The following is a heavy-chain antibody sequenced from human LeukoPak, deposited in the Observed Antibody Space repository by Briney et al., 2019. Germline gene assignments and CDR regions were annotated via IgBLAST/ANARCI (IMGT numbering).Heavy chain of an antibody. CDR2: INSDGSST. Sequence: GGSLRLSCAASGFTFSSYWMHWVRQAPGKGLVWVSRINSDGSSTSYADSVKGRFTISRDNSKNTLYLQMNSLRAEDTAVYYCAKDRWELLPDDYWGQGTLVTVSS. D-gene: IGHD1-26*01. CDR3: AKDRWELLPDDY. CDR1: GFTFSSYW. V-gene: IGHV3-74*01. J-gene: IGHJ4*02.